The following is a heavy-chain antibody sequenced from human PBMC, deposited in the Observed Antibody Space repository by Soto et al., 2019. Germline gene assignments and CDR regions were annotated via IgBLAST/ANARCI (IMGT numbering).Heavy chain of an antibody. Sequence: SETLSLTCTVSGGSISSSSYYWGWIRQPPGKGLEWIGSIYYSGSTYYNPSLKSRVTISVDTSKNQFSLKLSSVTAADTAVYYCARILWFGDIGWFDPWGQGTLVIVSS. D-gene: IGHD3-10*01. CDR1: GGSISSSSYY. J-gene: IGHJ5*02. V-gene: IGHV4-39*01. CDR3: ARILWFGDIGWFDP. CDR2: IYYSGST.